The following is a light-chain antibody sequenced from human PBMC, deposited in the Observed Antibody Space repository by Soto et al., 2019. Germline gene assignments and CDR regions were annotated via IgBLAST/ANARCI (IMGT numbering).Light chain of an antibody. CDR3: SSYTTSNTPVL. J-gene: IGLJ2*01. CDR1: SSDVGRYNY. V-gene: IGLV2-14*01. Sequence: QSTLTQPASVSGSPGQSITISCTGTSSDVGRYNYVSWYQQHPGKAPKLIIYDVTNRPSGVSNRFSGSKSGYTASLSISGLQAEDEADYYCSSYTTSNTPVLFGGGTKLTVL. CDR2: DVT.